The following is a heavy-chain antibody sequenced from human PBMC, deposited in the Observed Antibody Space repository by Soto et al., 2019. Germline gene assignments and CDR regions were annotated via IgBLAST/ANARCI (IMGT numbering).Heavy chain of an antibody. CDR1: GGTFSPNY. Sequence: TSETLSLTCTVSGGTFSPNYCSCIRQPPGKGLEWVGYIYYGGTTSYNPSLKSRVTISLETSKSQFSLRLTSVTAADTAVYYCARVFPPKRSSSSSNYYYGMDVWGQGTTVTVSS. J-gene: IGHJ6*02. D-gene: IGHD6-6*01. V-gene: IGHV4-59*08. CDR3: ARVFPPKRSSSSSNYYYGMDV. CDR2: IYYGGTT.